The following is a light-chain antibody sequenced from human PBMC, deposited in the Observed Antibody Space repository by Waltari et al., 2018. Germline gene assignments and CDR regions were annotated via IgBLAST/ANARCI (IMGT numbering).Light chain of an antibody. CDR3: CSYAGRSTWA. CDR2: DVT. CDR1: STDVGDYNY. V-gene: IGLV2-14*03. J-gene: IGLJ3*02. Sequence: QSALTQPASVSGSPGQSITISCTGASTDVGDYNYVSWYQQIPGKAPKVIIYDVTKRPSGVSNRFSGSKSGNSASLSISGLQAEDEAHYYCCSYAGRSTWAFGGGTKVTVL.